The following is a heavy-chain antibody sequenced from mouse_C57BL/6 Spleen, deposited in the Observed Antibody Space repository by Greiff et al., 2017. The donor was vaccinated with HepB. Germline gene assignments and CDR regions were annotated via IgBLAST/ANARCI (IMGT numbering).Heavy chain of an antibody. Sequence: EVQLQQSGPELVKPGASVKILSKASGYTFTDYNMDWVKQSHGKSLEWIGDINPNNGGTIYNQKFKGKATLTVDKSTSTAYMELRSLTSEETAIYYCARDYYYAMDYWSQGTSVTVSS. CDR3: ARDYYYAMDY. CDR1: GYTFTDYN. J-gene: IGHJ4*01. V-gene: IGHV1-18*01. CDR2: INPNNGGT.